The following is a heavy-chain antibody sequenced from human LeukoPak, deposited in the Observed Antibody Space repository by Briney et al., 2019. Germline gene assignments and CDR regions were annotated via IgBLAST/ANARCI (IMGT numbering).Heavy chain of an antibody. Sequence: GRSLRLSCAASGFTFSSYGMHWVRQAPGKGLEWVAVISYDGSNKYYADSVKGRFTISRDNSKNTLYLQMNSLRAEDTAVYYCAKDLGYCSGGGCYVFDYWGQGTLVTVSS. CDR2: ISYDGSNK. J-gene: IGHJ4*02. D-gene: IGHD2-15*01. CDR3: AKDLGYCSGGGCYVFDY. V-gene: IGHV3-30*18. CDR1: GFTFSSYG.